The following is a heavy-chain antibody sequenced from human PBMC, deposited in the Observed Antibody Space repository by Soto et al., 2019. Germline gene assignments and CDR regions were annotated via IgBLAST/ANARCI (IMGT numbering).Heavy chain of an antibody. CDR3: ARESTMVRGVINPLDY. J-gene: IGHJ4*02. D-gene: IGHD3-10*01. V-gene: IGHV6-1*01. CDR2: TFYRSKWYN. Sequence: QVQLQPSGPGLVKPSKTLSLTCAISGDSVSSNSAAWNWIRQSPSRGLEWLGRTFYRSKWYNDYAESVKSRITINPDTSKNQFSLQLNSVTPEDTAVYYCARESTMVRGVINPLDYWGQGTLVTVSS. CDR1: GDSVSSNSAA.